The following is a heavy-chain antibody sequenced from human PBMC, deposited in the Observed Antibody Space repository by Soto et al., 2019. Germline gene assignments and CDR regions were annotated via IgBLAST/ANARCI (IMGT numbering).Heavy chain of an antibody. CDR3: ARDRGATLYRHFGGFDI. Sequence: QVQLQESGPGLLKPSQTLSLTCSVTGASINSGASYWCWIRQHPEKGLELIGYIYDSGITYYNPSLKSRATRSMDASENQFSLKLSSVTTADTAVYYCARDRGATLYRHFGGFDIWGPGTVVTVSS. J-gene: IGHJ3*02. CDR2: IYDSGIT. V-gene: IGHV4-31*03. D-gene: IGHD2-15*01. CDR1: GASINSGASY.